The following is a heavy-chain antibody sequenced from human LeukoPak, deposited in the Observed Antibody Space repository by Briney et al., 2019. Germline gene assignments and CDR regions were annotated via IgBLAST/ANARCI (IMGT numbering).Heavy chain of an antibody. D-gene: IGHD3-10*01. CDR1: GFTFKNYA. CDR2: IIESGEST. CDR3: AKGSAQYYFDS. Sequence: PGGSLRLSCAASGFTFKNYAMYWVRQAPGKGLEWVSAIIESGESTYYTDSVKGRFTISRDNSKYTLYLQMNSLRAEDTAFYYCAKGSAQYYFDSWGQGTLVTVSS. V-gene: IGHV3-23*01. J-gene: IGHJ4*02.